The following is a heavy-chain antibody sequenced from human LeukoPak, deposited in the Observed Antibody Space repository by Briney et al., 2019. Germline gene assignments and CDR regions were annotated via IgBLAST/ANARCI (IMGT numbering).Heavy chain of an antibody. J-gene: IGHJ4*02. D-gene: IGHD6-6*01. CDR3: ARATGSSELADY. V-gene: IGHV4-39*01. Sequence: SETLSLTCFVSGGSMKRSSHYWGWIRQPPGEGLQWIGSVYATGTTYYNPSLKSRVTISVDTSKNQFSLKLTSATAADTAVYYCARATGSSELADYWGQGTLVTVSS. CDR1: GGSMKRSSHY. CDR2: VYATGTT.